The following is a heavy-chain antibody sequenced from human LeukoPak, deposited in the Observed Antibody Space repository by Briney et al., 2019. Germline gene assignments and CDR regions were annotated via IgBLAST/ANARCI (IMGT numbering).Heavy chain of an antibody. Sequence: AETLSLTCAVYGGSFSGYYWSWIRQPPGKGLEWIGEINHSGSTNYNPSLKSRVTISVDTSKNQFSLKLSSVTAADTAVYYCARGPEGVRYYGSGSYYNPTYYYYGMDVWGQGTTVTVSS. J-gene: IGHJ6*02. D-gene: IGHD3-10*01. CDR2: INHSGST. CDR3: ARGPEGVRYYGSGSYYNPTYYYYGMDV. V-gene: IGHV4-34*01. CDR1: GGSFSGYY.